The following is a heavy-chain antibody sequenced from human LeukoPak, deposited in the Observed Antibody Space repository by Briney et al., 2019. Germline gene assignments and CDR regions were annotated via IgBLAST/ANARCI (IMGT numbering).Heavy chain of an antibody. CDR2: IWYDGSDK. D-gene: IGHD3-22*01. CDR3: ARDLWYYYDSSAKNNWFDP. V-gene: IGHV3-33*01. Sequence: GGSLRLSCAASGFTFSNFGMHWVRQAPGKGLEWVAVIWYDGSDKYYADSLKGRFTISRDNSKNTLYLQINSLRAEDTAVYYCARDLWYYYDSSAKNNWFDPWGQGTLVTVSS. CDR1: GFTFSNFG. J-gene: IGHJ5*02.